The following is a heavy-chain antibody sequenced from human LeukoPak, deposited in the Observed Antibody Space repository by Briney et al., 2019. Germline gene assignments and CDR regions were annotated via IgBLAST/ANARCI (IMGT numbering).Heavy chain of an antibody. D-gene: IGHD3-10*01. V-gene: IGHV1-46*01. CDR1: AYTFSTYL. CDR2: IDPSGGST. J-gene: IGHJ5*02. Sequence: ASVKVSCKASAYTFSTYLLHWVRQAPGQGLEWMGIIDPSGGSTAYAQKFQGRVTMTRDTSTSTVYMELSSLRSEDTAVYYCARDLGLRGVTNWFDPWGQGTLVTVS. CDR3: ARDLGLRGVTNWFDP.